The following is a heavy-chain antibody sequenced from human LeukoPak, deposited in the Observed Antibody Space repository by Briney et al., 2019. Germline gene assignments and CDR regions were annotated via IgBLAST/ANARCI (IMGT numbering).Heavy chain of an antibody. J-gene: IGHJ4*02. Sequence: GASVTVSCKASGGTFSSYAFSWVRQAHRQGHEWMGRIIPILGIANYAQKFQGRVTITADKSTSTAYMELSSLRSEDTAVYYCARGDSSGPDGAFWGQGTLVTVSS. V-gene: IGHV1-69*04. CDR2: IIPILGIA. D-gene: IGHD3-22*01. CDR1: GGTFSSYA. CDR3: ARGDSSGPDGAF.